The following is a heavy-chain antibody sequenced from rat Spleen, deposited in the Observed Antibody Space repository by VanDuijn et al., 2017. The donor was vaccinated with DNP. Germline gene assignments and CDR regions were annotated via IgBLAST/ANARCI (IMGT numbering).Heavy chain of an antibody. D-gene: IGHD1-12*02. Sequence: EVQLVESGGGLVQPGRSLKLSCAASGFTFSDYNMAWVRQAPKKGLEWVATISYDGSSTYYRDSVKGRFTISRDNAKSTLYLQMNSLRSEDTATYYCARDMDYYDGSYYRYYFDYWGQGVMVTVSS. CDR2: ISYDGSST. CDR1: GFTFSDYN. J-gene: IGHJ2*01. CDR3: ARDMDYYDGSYYRYYFDY. V-gene: IGHV5-7*01.